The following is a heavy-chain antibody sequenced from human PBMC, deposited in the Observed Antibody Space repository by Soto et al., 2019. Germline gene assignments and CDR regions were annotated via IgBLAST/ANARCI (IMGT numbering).Heavy chain of an antibody. Sequence: ESLKISCEASGYSFTSHWIGWVRQMPGKGLEWMGIINPADPDIKYSPSFQGQVTISADKSISTVYLQWSSLQASDHAMYYCARHSREGKGWTIRRLDYWGQGTLVTVSS. V-gene: IGHV5-51*01. CDR1: GYSFTSHW. CDR3: ARHSREGKGWTIRRLDY. CDR2: INPADPDI. J-gene: IGHJ4*02. D-gene: IGHD2-2*01.